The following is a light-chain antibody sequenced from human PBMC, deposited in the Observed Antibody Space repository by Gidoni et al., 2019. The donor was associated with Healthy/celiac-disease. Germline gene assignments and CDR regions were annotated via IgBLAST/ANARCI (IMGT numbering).Light chain of an antibody. CDR1: QSISSY. CDR2: AAS. Sequence: DLQMTQSPSSLSASVGDRITITCRASQSISSYLKWYQQKPGKAPKLLSYAASSLQSGVPSRFSGSGAGTDSTLTISRLQPEDFATYYCQQSYSTPHSFGQGTKLEIK. CDR3: QQSYSTPHS. V-gene: IGKV1-39*01. J-gene: IGKJ2*03.